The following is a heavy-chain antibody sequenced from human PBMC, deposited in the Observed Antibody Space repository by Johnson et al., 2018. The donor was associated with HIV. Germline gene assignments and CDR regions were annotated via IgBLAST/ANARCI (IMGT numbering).Heavy chain of an antibody. CDR1: GFTVSSNY. D-gene: IGHD5-24*01. Sequence: VQLVESGGGLIQPEGSLRLSCAASGFTVSSNYMSWVRQAPGKGLEWVSVIYSGGSTYYADSVKGRFTISRDNSKNTLYLQMNSLRAEDTAVYFCARGCRDGYTCDVFDVWGQGTRVTVSS. CDR2: IYSGGST. CDR3: ARGCRDGYTCDVFDV. V-gene: IGHV3-53*01. J-gene: IGHJ3*01.